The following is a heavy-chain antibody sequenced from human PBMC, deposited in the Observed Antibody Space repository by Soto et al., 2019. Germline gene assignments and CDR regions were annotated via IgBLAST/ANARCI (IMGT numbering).Heavy chain of an antibody. D-gene: IGHD1-26*01. CDR3: ARVWGYYFES. Sequence: EVNLVETGGAFIQPGGSLTLSCAVFGFSVSTNYMAWVRQGPGKGLEWVSVIYTGGTTHYANSVTGRFTFSRDTSKNILYLHLNSLTTDDTATYYCARVWGYYFESWGQGTLVAVSS. J-gene: IGHJ4*02. V-gene: IGHV3-53*02. CDR1: GFSVSTNY. CDR2: IYTGGTT.